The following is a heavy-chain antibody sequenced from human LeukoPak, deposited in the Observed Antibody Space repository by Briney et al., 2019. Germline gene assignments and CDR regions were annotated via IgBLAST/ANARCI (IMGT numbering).Heavy chain of an antibody. V-gene: IGHV4-39*01. Sequence: SETLSLTCSVSGESIRIDTYYWGWVRQSPGTGLEWLANIHYTETSHYDPSLASRVSISVDTTKNQVSLNLRSVTAADSAVYFCARAPAYRRYLFEKWGQGILVTVSS. J-gene: IGHJ4*02. CDR3: ARAPAYRRYLFEK. D-gene: IGHD2-21*01. CDR2: IHYTETS. CDR1: GESIRIDTYY.